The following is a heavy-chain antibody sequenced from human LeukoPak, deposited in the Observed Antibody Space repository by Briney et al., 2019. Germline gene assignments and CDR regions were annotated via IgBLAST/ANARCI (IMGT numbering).Heavy chain of an antibody. CDR3: AKGSGPVRFSGHVLDY. V-gene: IGHV3-9*01. D-gene: IGHD5-12*01. Sequence: PGGSLRLSCAASGFTFDDYAMHWVRQALGKGLEWVSTLAWNSDNVHYADSVKGRFTISRDNARNSLYLQMDSLRPEDTALYFCAKGSGPVRFSGHVLDYWGQGTLVTVSS. J-gene: IGHJ4*02. CDR2: LAWNSDNV. CDR1: GFTFDDYA.